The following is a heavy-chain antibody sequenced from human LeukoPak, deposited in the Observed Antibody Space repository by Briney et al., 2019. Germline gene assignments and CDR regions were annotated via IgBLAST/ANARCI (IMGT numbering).Heavy chain of an antibody. Sequence: SETLSLTCTVSGGSISSYYWSWIRQPPGKGLEWIGYIYYSGSTDYNPSLKSRVTISVDTSKNQFSLKLSSVTAADTAVYYCARRIAAAGTSYFDYWGQGTLVTVSS. CDR2: IYYSGST. J-gene: IGHJ4*02. CDR1: GGSISSYY. CDR3: ARRIAAAGTSYFDY. D-gene: IGHD6-13*01. V-gene: IGHV4-59*01.